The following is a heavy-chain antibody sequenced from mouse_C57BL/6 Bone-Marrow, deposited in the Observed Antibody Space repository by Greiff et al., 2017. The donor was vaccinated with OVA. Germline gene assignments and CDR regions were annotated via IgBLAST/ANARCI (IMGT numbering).Heavy chain of an antibody. D-gene: IGHD1-1*02. CDR1: GFTFSSYG. Sequence: EVMLVESGGDLVKPGGSLKLSCAASGFTFSSYGMSWVRQTPDKRLEWVATISSGGSYTYYPDSVKGRFTISRDNAKNTLYLQMSSLKSEDTAMYYCARRGGNYFDYWGQGTTLTVSS. J-gene: IGHJ2*01. CDR2: ISSGGSYT. CDR3: ARRGGNYFDY. V-gene: IGHV5-6*02.